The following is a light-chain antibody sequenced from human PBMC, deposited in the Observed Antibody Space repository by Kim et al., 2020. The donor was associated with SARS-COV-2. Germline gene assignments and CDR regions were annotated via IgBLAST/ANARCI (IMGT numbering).Light chain of an antibody. CDR1: SGSIASSY. J-gene: IGLJ1*01. V-gene: IGLV6-57*04. Sequence: NFMLTQPHSVSASPGKTVTISCTRSSGSIASSYVQWYQQRPGSAPTSVIYEDNQRPSGVPDRFSGSIDSSSNSASLTISCLQTEDEADYYCLSYVTTNPLTVFGTGTKV. CDR2: EDN. CDR3: LSYVTTNPLTV.